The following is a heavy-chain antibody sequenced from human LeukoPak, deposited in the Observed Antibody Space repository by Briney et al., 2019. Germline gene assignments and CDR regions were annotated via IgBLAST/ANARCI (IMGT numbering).Heavy chain of an antibody. D-gene: IGHD2-2*01. J-gene: IGHJ3*02. Sequence: ASLKVSCKASGGTFISYAISWVRQAPGQGLEWMGGIIPIFGTANYAQEFQGRVTITADESTSTAYMELSSLRSEDTAVYYCARSGVPAAMRGSAFDIWGQGTMVTVSS. V-gene: IGHV1-69*01. CDR1: GGTFISYA. CDR3: ARSGVPAAMRGSAFDI. CDR2: IIPIFGTA.